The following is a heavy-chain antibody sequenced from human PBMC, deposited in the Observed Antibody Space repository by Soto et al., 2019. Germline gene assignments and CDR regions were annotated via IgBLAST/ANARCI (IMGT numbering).Heavy chain of an antibody. J-gene: IGHJ4*02. CDR3: AHRPGLRWIQLWPYFDS. CDR2: IYWDDDK. CDR1: GFSLSTSGVG. D-gene: IGHD5-18*01. V-gene: IGHV2-5*02. Sequence: QITLKESGPTLVKPTQTLTLTCTFSGFSLSTSGVGVGWIRQPPGKALEWLALIYWDDDKRYSPSLKSRLTITKDTTKNQVVLTMTNMDPVDTATYYRAHRPGLRWIQLWPYFDSWGQGTLVTVSS.